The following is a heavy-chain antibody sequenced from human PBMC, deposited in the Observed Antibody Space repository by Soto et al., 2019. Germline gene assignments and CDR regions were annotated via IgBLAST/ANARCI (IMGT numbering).Heavy chain of an antibody. Sequence: QVQLVESGGGVVQPGRSLRLSCAASGFTFSSYGMHWVRQAPGKGLEWVAVIWYDGSNKYYADSVKGRFTISRDNSKNTLYLQMNSLRAEDTAVCYCASSLAEGEFDYWGQGTLVTVSS. CDR2: IWYDGSNK. V-gene: IGHV3-33*01. CDR3: ASSLAEGEFDY. J-gene: IGHJ4*02. D-gene: IGHD3-16*01. CDR1: GFTFSSYG.